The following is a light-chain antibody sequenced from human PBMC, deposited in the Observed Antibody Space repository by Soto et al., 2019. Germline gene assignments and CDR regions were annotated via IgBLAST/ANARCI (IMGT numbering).Light chain of an antibody. CDR3: QQYISSAWA. V-gene: IGKV3-20*01. Sequence: EIELAQSPCTLSSSPGESATLSCRASQSVSSAFLAWYQQKAGQAPRLLIYGASRRATGIPDRFSGSGSGTDFTLTISRLQPDDFAVYYCQQYISSAWAFGQGTKVDI. J-gene: IGKJ1*01. CDR2: GAS. CDR1: QSVSSAF.